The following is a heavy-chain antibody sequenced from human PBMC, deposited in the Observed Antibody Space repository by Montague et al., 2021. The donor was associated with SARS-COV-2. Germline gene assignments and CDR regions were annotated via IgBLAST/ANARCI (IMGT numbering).Heavy chain of an antibody. CDR2: KYYSGST. CDR1: GASISSRSYY. Sequence: SETLSLTCTVSGASISSRSYYWGWIRQPPGKGLEWIGFKYYSGSTYYNPTLKSRVTISVDTSKNQFSLKLTSVTAADTAVYFCARVYYDISAMDVWGQGTTVTVSS. J-gene: IGHJ6*02. CDR3: ARVYYDISAMDV. V-gene: IGHV4-39*07. D-gene: IGHD3-9*01.